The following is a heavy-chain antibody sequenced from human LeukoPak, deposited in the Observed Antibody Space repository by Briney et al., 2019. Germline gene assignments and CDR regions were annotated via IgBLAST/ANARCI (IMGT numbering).Heavy chain of an antibody. V-gene: IGHV4-59*01. CDR3: ARDPYSGSYSDYYYYMDV. J-gene: IGHJ6*03. CDR1: GGSISSYY. CDR2: IYYSGST. D-gene: IGHD1-26*01. Sequence: SETLSLTCTVSGGSISSYYWSWIRQPPGKGLEWIGYIYYSGSTNYNPSLKSRVTISVDTSKNQFSLKLSSVTAADTAVYYCARDPYSGSYSDYYYYMDVWGKGTTVTVSS.